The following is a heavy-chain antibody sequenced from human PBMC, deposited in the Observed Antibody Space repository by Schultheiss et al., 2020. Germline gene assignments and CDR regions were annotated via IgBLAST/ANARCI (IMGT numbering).Heavy chain of an antibody. CDR3: IKETADSSGYYYFDR. CDR1: GFTFSNAW. Sequence: GGSLRLSCAASGFTFSNAWMSWVRQAPGKGLEWVGRIKSKTDGGTTDYAAPVKGRFTISRDDSENTLFLQINSLETEDTAVYYCIKETADSSGYYYFDRWGRGTLVTVSS. D-gene: IGHD6-19*01. V-gene: IGHV3-15*01. CDR2: IKSKTDGGTT. J-gene: IGHJ4*02.